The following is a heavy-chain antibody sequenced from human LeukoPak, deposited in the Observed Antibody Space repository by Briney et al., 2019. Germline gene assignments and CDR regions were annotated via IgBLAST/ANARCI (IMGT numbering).Heavy chain of an antibody. CDR2: INTNTGNP. V-gene: IGHV7-4-1*02. Sequence: ASVKVSCKASGYTFTAYAMIWVRQAPGQGLEWMGWINTNTGNPTYAQGLTGRFVFSLDTSVSTAYLQISSLKAEDTAVYYCARPSQLVLGVSMGLFDHWGQGTLVTVPS. CDR1: GYTFTAYA. CDR3: ARPSQLVLGVSMGLFDH. D-gene: IGHD3-10*01. J-gene: IGHJ4*02.